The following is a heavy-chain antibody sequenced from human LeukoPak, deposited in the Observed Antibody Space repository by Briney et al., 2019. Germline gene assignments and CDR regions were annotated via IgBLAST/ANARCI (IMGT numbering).Heavy chain of an antibody. J-gene: IGHJ5*02. V-gene: IGHV1-2*02. D-gene: IGHD3-10*01. CDR1: GYTFTAYY. CDR3: TRVKVAGGSEGFGP. CDR2: INPNSGGT. Sequence: GAPVKVSCKASGYTFTAYYMHWVRQAPGQGLEWMGWINPNSGGTDYAQKFQGRVTMTRDTSISTAYMEMSGLRSDDTAVYYCTRVKVAGGSEGFGPWGQGTLLTVSS.